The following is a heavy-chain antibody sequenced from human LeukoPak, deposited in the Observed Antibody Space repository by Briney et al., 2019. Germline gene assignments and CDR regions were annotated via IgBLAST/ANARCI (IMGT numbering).Heavy chain of an antibody. CDR3: AKDVAGSSSWANY. J-gene: IGHJ4*02. CDR2: IWYDGSNK. Sequence: GGSLRLSCAASGFTFSSFGMHWVRQAPGKGLEWVAVIWYDGSNKYYAGSVKGRFTISRDNSKNTLSLQMNSLRAEDTAVYYCAKDVAGSSSWANYWGQGALVTVSS. CDR1: GFTFSSFG. D-gene: IGHD6-13*01. V-gene: IGHV3-33*06.